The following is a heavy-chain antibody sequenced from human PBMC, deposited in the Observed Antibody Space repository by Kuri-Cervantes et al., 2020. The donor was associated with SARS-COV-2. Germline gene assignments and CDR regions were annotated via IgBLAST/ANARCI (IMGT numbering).Heavy chain of an antibody. CDR1: GYSFTSYW. CDR2: IDPSDSYT. D-gene: IGHD3-22*01. V-gene: IGHV5-10-1*01. Sequence: KVSCKGSGYSFTSYWISWVRQMPGKGLEWMGRIDPSDSYTNYSPSFQGHVTISADKSISTAYLQWSSLKASDTAMYYCARHGFYYDSSGRSDYWGQGTLVTCSS. CDR3: ARHGFYYDSSGRSDY. J-gene: IGHJ4*02.